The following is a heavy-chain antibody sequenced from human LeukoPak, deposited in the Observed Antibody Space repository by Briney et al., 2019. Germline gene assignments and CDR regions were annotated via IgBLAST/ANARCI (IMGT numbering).Heavy chain of an antibody. CDR2: IRSKAYGGTT. J-gene: IGHJ5*02. D-gene: IGHD5-12*01. V-gene: IGHV3-49*04. CDR3: TRDVDIVAT. CDR1: GFTFGDYA. Sequence: GRSLRLSCTASGFTFGDYAMSWVRQAPGKGLERVGFIRSKAYGGTTEYAASVKGRFTISRDDSKSIAYLQMNSLKTEDTAVYYCTRDVDIVATWGQGTLVTVSS.